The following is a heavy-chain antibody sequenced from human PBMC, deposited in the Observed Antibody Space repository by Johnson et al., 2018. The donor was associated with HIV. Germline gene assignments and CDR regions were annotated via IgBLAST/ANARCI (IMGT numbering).Heavy chain of an antibody. CDR2: ISGSGGTT. CDR1: GFSVTNNY. J-gene: IGHJ3*01. CDR3: SIDPIFLGYWYHSSP. Sequence: VLLVESGGGVVQPGRSLRLSCAASGFSVTNNYMSWVRQAPGKVLEWVSGISGSGGTTDYAAPVKGRFSISRDDSKTTVYLQMNSLKTDDTAVYFCSIDPIFLGYWYHSSPWGQGTMVTVSS. D-gene: IGHD2-2*01. V-gene: IGHV3-15*01.